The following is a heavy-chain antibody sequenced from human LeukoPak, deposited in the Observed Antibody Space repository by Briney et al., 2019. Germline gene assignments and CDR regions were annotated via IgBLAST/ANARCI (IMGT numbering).Heavy chain of an antibody. D-gene: IGHD2-2*01. CDR3: ARAPITSPFYFDY. Sequence: GGSLRLSCTASGLFFDEHGMSWVRHVPGKGLEWVSGINWSGGSTVYADPLRGRFTIPRDNAKNSLYLQMESLRAEDMALYYCARAPITSPFYFDYWGQGTLVTVSS. J-gene: IGHJ4*02. V-gene: IGHV3-20*04. CDR1: GLFFDEHG. CDR2: INWSGGST.